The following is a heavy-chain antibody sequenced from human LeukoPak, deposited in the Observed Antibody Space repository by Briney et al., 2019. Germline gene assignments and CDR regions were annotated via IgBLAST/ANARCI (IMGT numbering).Heavy chain of an antibody. J-gene: IGHJ4*02. D-gene: IGHD2-21*02. CDR2: ISTGSSYI. Sequence: GGSLRLSCAASGFTFSSYSMNWVRQAPGKGLEWVSSISTGSSYIFYADSLKGRFTISRDNAKNSLSLQMNSLRAEDTAVYYCARLPAIRLPADYWGQGTLVTVSS. V-gene: IGHV3-21*01. CDR1: GFTFSSYS. CDR3: ARLPAIRLPADY.